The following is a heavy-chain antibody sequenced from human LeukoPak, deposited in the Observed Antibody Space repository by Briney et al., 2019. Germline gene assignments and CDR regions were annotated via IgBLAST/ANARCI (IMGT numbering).Heavy chain of an antibody. V-gene: IGHV4-59*01. Sequence: PSETLSLTCTVSGASISSYYWSWIRQPPGKGLEWIGYTYYSGSTNYNPSLKSRVTISVDTSKNQFSLRLSSVTAADTAVYYCARHGGWWFDPWGQGTLVTVSS. CDR2: TYYSGST. J-gene: IGHJ5*02. D-gene: IGHD2-15*01. CDR1: GASISSYY. CDR3: ARHGGWWFDP.